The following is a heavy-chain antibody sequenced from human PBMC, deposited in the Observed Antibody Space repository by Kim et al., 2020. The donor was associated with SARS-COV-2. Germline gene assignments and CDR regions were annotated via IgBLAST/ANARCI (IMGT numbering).Heavy chain of an antibody. J-gene: IGHJ4*02. Sequence: GGSLRLSCAASGFTFSSYSMNWVRQAPGKGLEWVSYISSSSSTIYYADSVKGRFTISRDNAKNSLYLQMNSLRAEDTAVYYCASLGYSYGLKNPSDYWGQGTLVTVSS. D-gene: IGHD5-18*01. CDR2: ISSSSSTI. CDR1: GFTFSSYS. CDR3: ASLGYSYGLKNPSDY. V-gene: IGHV3-48*04.